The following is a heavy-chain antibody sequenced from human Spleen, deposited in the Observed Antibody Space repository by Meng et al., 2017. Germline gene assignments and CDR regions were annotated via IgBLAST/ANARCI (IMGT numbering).Heavy chain of an antibody. CDR1: GDSVSSTSAA. J-gene: IGHJ4*02. Sequence: SETLSPTCDISGDSVSSTSAAWNWIRQSPSRGLEWLGRTYYRSRWYTDYGVSVRGRVTIIPDTARNRFSLQLHSVIPEDTAFYFCARGDYYFDSWGQGTRVTVSS. V-gene: IGHV6-1*01. CDR3: ARGDYYFDS. CDR2: TYYRSRWYT.